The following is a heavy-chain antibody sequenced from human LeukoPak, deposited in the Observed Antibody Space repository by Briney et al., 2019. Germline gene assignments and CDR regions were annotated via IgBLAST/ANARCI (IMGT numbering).Heavy chain of an antibody. V-gene: IGHV4-59*08. D-gene: IGHD2-21*02. CDR1: GGSISSYY. J-gene: IGHJ3*02. CDR3: ARAYCGGDCYPPAAFDI. Sequence: SETLSLTCTVSGGSISSYYWSWIRQPPGKGLEWIGYIYYSGSTNYNPSLKSRVTISVDTSKNQFSLKLSSVTAADTAVYYCARAYCGGDCYPPAAFDIWGQGTMVTVSS. CDR2: IYYSGST.